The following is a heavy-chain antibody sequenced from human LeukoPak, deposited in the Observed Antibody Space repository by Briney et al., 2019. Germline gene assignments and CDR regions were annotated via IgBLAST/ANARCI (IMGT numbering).Heavy chain of an antibody. CDR2: IYYSRSA. J-gene: IGHJ5*02. CDR3: ARDHNQYYYGSGVSGGWFDP. Sequence: SETLSLTCTVSGGSISSYYWSWIRQPPGKGLEWIGYIYYSRSANYNPSLKSRVTISVDTSKNQFSLKLSSVTAADTAVYYCARDHNQYYYGSGVSGGWFDPWGQGTLVTVSS. D-gene: IGHD3-10*01. CDR1: GGSISSYY. V-gene: IGHV4-59*01.